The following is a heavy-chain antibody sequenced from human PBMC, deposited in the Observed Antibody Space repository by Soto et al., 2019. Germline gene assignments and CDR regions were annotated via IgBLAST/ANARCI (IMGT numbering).Heavy chain of an antibody. CDR3: ASAAAVAGRGGYYFDY. CDR2: IYHSGST. Sequence: PSETLSLTCAVSSGSISSSNWWSWVRQPPGKGLEWIGEIYHSGSTNYNPSLKSRVTISVDKSKNQFSLKLSSVTAADTAVYYCASAAAVAGRGGYYFDYWGQGTLVTVSS. V-gene: IGHV4-4*02. D-gene: IGHD6-19*01. J-gene: IGHJ4*02. CDR1: SGSISSSNW.